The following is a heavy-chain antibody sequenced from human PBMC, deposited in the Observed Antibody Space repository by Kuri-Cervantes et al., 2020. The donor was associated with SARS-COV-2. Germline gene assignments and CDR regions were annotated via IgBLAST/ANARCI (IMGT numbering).Heavy chain of an antibody. V-gene: IGHV3-21*01. CDR2: ISSSSSYI. J-gene: IGHJ6*02. D-gene: IGHD5-18*01. CDR1: GFTFSSYS. Sequence: GKSLKISCAASGFTFSSYSMNWVRQAPGKGLEWVSSISSSSSYIYYADSVKGRFTISRDNAKNSLYLQMNSLRAEDTAVYYCARVHSYGPQDYYYYGMDVWGQGTTVTVSS. CDR3: ARVHSYGPQDYYYYGMDV.